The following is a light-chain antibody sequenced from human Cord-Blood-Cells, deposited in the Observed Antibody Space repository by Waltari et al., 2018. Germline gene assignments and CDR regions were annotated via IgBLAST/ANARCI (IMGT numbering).Light chain of an antibody. CDR1: QSVLYSSNNKNF. Sequence: DIVMTQSPDSLAVSLGERATINCKSSQSVLYSSNNKNFLAWYQQKPGQPPKLLIYWASTRESRVPDRFSGSGAWTDFTLTISSLQAEDVAVYYCQQYYSTPYTFGQGTKLEIK. CDR3: QQYYSTPYT. CDR2: WAS. J-gene: IGKJ2*01. V-gene: IGKV4-1*01.